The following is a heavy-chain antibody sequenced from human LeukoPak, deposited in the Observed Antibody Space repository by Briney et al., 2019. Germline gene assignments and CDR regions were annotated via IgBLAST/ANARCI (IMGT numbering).Heavy chain of an antibody. D-gene: IGHD6-19*01. J-gene: IGHJ4*02. V-gene: IGHV4-39*07. CDR3: ARGGKWLYYFDY. CDR2: IDHSGST. Sequence: KPSETLSLTCIVSGGSITTSDNYWGWIRQPPGKGLEWIGSIDHSGSTYYNPSLKSRVTISVDTSKNQFSLKLTSVTAADTAVYYCARGGKWLYYFDYWGQGTLVTVSS. CDR1: GGSITTSDNY.